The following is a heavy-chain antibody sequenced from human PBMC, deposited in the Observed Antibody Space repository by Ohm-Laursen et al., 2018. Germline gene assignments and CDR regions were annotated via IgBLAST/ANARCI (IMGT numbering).Heavy chain of an antibody. CDR2: INTGGGST. Sequence: ASVKVSCKASGYTFTNYYMHWVRQAPGQGLEWMGIINTGGGSTIHAQKFHGRLTMTRDTSTSTVYMELSSLRSEDTAMYYCARGQPIDFWGQGTLVTVSS. J-gene: IGHJ4*02. CDR1: GYTFTNYY. CDR3: ARGQPIDF. V-gene: IGHV1-46*01.